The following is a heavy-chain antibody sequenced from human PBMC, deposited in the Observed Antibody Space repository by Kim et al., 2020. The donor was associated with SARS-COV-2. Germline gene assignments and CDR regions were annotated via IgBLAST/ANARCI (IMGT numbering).Heavy chain of an antibody. J-gene: IGHJ4*02. Sequence: YANTVKGRFTMSRDNSKNTLYLQIGSLRAEDMAVYYCAREMIYSSYVFDYWGQGTLVSVSS. V-gene: IGHV3-64*01. D-gene: IGHD4-4*01. CDR3: AREMIYSSYVFDY.